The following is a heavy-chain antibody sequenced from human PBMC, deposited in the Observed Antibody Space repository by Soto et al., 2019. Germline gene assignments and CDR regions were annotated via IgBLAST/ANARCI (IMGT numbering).Heavy chain of an antibody. V-gene: IGHV4-34*01. Sequence: PSEPQCHSYWVYGGSLSGYFWNWVRKPPGKGLEWIGEINHSGSTKYNPSLRSRVSMSIDTSKDQFSLKLKSVTAADTALYFCARQRTSVVTQAYFDVWGPGSLVTVSS. D-gene: IGHD2-21*02. CDR1: GGSLSGYF. J-gene: IGHJ4*02. CDR3: ARQRTSVVTQAYFDV. CDR2: INHSGST.